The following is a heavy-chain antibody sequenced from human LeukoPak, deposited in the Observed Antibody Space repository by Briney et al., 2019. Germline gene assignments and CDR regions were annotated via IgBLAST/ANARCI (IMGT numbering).Heavy chain of an antibody. Sequence: GGSLRLSCAASGFTFSSYWMSWVRQAPGKGLEWVANIKQDGSEKYCVDSVKGRFTISRDNAKNSLYLQMSSLRAEDTAIYYCARGTYASGNSYWGQGTLVTVSS. CDR2: IKQDGSEK. CDR1: GFTFSSYW. V-gene: IGHV3-7*04. J-gene: IGHJ4*02. D-gene: IGHD3-10*01. CDR3: ARGTYASGNSY.